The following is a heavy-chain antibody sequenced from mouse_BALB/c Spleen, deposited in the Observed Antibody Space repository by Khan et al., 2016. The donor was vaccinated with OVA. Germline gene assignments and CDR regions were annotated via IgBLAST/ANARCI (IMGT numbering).Heavy chain of an antibody. J-gene: IGHJ3*01. V-gene: IGHV1-9*01. D-gene: IGHD1-1*01. CDR1: GYTFSSYW. Sequence: QVQLKQSGAELMKSGASVKISCKATGYTFSSYWIEWVKQRPGHGLEWIGEILPGSGRNNYNEKFKGKATFTADTSSNTAYMQLSNLTSDDSAVYYCARGNYYGSSSWFGYWGQGTLVTVSA. CDR3: ARGNYYGSSSWFGY. CDR2: ILPGSGRN.